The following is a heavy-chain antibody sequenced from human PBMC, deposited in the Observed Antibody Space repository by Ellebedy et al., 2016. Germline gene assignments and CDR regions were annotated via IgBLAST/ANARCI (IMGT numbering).Heavy chain of an antibody. J-gene: IGHJ5*02. CDR2: ISWNSGNI. D-gene: IGHD3-10*01. CDR3: AKDIGLSLVRGVILGS. CDR1: GFTFDDYA. V-gene: IGHV3-9*01. Sequence: SLKISXAASGFTFDDYAMHWVRQVSGKGLQWVSGISWNSGNIGYADSVKGRFTISRDNAKNSLYLQMNSLRVEDTALYYCAKDIGLSLVRGVILGSWGQGTLVTVSS.